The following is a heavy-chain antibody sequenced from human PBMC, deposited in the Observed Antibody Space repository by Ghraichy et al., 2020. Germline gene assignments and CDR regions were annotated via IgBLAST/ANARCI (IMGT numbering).Heavy chain of an antibody. CDR1: GGSIRSYY. CDR2: IYDTGST. V-gene: IGHV4-59*08. D-gene: IGHD6-13*01. J-gene: IGHJ4*02. Sequence: SHTLSLTCTVSGGSIRSYYWSWIRQPPGKGLEWIGYIYDTGSTNYNPSLKSRVTMSVDMSKNQLSLKLRSVTAADTAVYYCARHCSSSWSCFEYWGQGTLVTVSS. CDR3: ARHCSSSWSCFEY.